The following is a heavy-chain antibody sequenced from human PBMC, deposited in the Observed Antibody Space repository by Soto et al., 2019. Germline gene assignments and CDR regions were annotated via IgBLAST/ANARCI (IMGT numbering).Heavy chain of an antibody. V-gene: IGHV1-46*01. Sequence: QVQLGQSGSEVKKPGASVKVSCTASGYTFTSYYVHWVRQAPGQGLEWMGVVNPSSGRTTYAQKNRGRITMARDTSTRTGHVELSSLRSEDTDVYYCARGVNIGQIYDYYGMDVWGQGTTVTVSS. J-gene: IGHJ6*02. D-gene: IGHD3-3*01. CDR3: ARGVNIGQIYDYYGMDV. CDR2: VNPSSGRT. CDR1: GYTFTSYY.